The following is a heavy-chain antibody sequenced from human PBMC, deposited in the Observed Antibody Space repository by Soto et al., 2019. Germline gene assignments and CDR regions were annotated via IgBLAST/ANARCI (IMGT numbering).Heavy chain of an antibody. CDR3: ASRATVTTEDY. D-gene: IGHD4-17*01. CDR2: IYHSGST. CDR1: GGSISSGGYS. V-gene: IGHV4-30-2*01. J-gene: IGHJ4*02. Sequence: TLSLTCAVSGGSISSGGYSWSWIRRPPGKGLEWIGYIYHSGSTYYNPSLKSRVTISVDRSNNQFSLKLSSVTAADTAVYYCASRATVTTEDYWGQGTLVTVSS.